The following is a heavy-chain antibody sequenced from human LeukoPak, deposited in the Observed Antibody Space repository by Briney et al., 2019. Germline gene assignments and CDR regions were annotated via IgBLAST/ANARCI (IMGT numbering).Heavy chain of an antibody. J-gene: IGHJ4*02. CDR1: GGSFSGYY. CDR2: INHSGST. V-gene: IGHV4-34*01. CDR3: ARNGYYDILTGYYPFDY. Sequence: SETLSLTCAVYGGSFSGYYWSWIRQPPGKGLEWIGEINHSGSTNYNPSLQSRVTISVDTSKNQFSLKLSSVTAADTAVYYCARNGYYDILTGYYPFDYWGQGTLVTVSS. D-gene: IGHD3-9*01.